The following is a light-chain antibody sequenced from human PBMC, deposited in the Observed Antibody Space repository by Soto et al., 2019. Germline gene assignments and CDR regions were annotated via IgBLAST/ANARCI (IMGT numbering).Light chain of an antibody. Sequence: VMTQSPVTLSLSPGERATLTCRASQSVSSSYLAWYQQKPGQAPRLLIYGASSRPTGIPDRFSGSGSGTDFTLTISRLEPEDFAVYYCQQYGSSSTFGQGTRLEI. CDR1: QSVSSSY. V-gene: IGKV3-20*01. CDR3: QQYGSSST. J-gene: IGKJ5*01. CDR2: GAS.